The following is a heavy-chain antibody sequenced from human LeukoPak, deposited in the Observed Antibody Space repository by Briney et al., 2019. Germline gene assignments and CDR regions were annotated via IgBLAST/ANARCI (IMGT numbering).Heavy chain of an antibody. CDR3: ARELIPSWIQLWLPIDY. CDR1: GGTFTSYY. J-gene: IGHJ4*02. CDR2: INPSGGST. V-gene: IGHV1-46*01. D-gene: IGHD5-18*01. Sequence: EASVKVSCKASGGTFTSYYMHWVRQAPGQGLEWMGIINPSGGSTSYAQKFQGRVTMTRDTSTSTVYMELSSLRSEDTAVYYCARELIPSWIQLWLPIDYWGQGTLVTVSS.